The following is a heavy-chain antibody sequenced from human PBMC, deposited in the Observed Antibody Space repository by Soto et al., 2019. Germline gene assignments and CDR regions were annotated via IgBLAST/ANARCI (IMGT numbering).Heavy chain of an antibody. Sequence: SETLSLTCTVSGGSISSSSYYWGWIRQPPGKGLEWIGSIYYSGSTYYNPSLKSPVTISVDTSKNQFSLKLSSVTAADTAVYYCARHGLLSMGTTGPVDYWGQGTLVTVSS. CDR1: GGSISSSSYY. V-gene: IGHV4-39*01. CDR2: IYYSGST. CDR3: ARHGLLSMGTTGPVDY. D-gene: IGHD4-17*01. J-gene: IGHJ4*02.